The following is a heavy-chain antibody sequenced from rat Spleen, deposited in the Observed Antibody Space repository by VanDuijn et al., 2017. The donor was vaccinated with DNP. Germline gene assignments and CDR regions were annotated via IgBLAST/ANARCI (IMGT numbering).Heavy chain of an antibody. V-gene: IGHV2S75*01. CDR1: GFSLTNYG. D-gene: IGHD1-2*01. CDR2: IWGHGNT. Sequence: QVQLKESGPVLVQASETLSLTCTVSGFSLTNYGVIWVRQSPGKGLEWMGIIWGHGNTDYNSLLKSRLSISRDTSKSQVFLKMNSLQTEDTATYYCARYSTSFVLDAWGQGASVTVSS. J-gene: IGHJ4*01. CDR3: ARYSTSFVLDA.